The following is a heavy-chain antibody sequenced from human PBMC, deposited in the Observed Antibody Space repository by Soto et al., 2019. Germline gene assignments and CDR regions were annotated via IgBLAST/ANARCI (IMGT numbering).Heavy chain of an antibody. CDR1: GGSFSGYY. V-gene: IGHV4-34*01. CDR2: INHSGST. J-gene: IGHJ4*02. Sequence: PSETLSLTCAVYGGSFSGYYWSWIRQPPGKGLEWIGEINHSGSTNYNPSLKSRVTISVDTSKNQFSLKLSSVTAADTAVYYCARGVEMTTVTTDPYYFDYWGQGTLVTVSS. D-gene: IGHD4-17*01. CDR3: ARGVEMTTVTTDPYYFDY.